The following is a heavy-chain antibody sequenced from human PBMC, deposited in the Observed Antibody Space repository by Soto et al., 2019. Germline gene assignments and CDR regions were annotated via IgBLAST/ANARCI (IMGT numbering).Heavy chain of an antibody. V-gene: IGHV3-64D*06. J-gene: IGHJ4*02. CDR2: ISTNGGST. D-gene: IGHD3-22*01. CDR3: PFDY. Sequence: PGGSLRLSCSASGFTFSSYAMHWVRQAPGKGLEYVSSISTNGGSTHYADSVKGRFTISRDNSKNTQYLYCVKGEYYYDSSGYYPFDYWGQGTLVTVSS. CDR1: GFTFSSYA.